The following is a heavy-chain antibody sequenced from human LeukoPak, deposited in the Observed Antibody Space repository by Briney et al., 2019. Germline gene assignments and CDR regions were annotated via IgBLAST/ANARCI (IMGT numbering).Heavy chain of an antibody. D-gene: IGHD5-18*01. CDR2: ISGSGGST. V-gene: IGHV3-23*01. CDR3: ASVQLWFYYFDY. CDR1: GFTLSTYA. J-gene: IGHJ4*02. Sequence: GGSLRLSCAASGFTLSTYAMSWVRQAPGKGLEWVSAISGSGGSTYYADSVKGRFTISRDNSKNTLYLQMNSLRAEDTAVYYCASVQLWFYYFDYWGQGTLVTVSS.